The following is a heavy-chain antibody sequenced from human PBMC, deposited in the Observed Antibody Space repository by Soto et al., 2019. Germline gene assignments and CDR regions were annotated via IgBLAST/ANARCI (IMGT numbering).Heavy chain of an antibody. D-gene: IGHD2-15*01. V-gene: IGHV1-2*04. J-gene: IGHJ3*02. CDR3: ARGYCSGGSCYSDDAFDI. CDR1: GDTFTGYY. Sequence: GASVKVSCKASGDTFTGYYMHWVRQAHGQGLEWMGWINPNSGSTNYAQKFQGWVTMTRDTSISTAYMELSRLRSDDTAVYYCARGYCSGGSCYSDDAFDIWGQGTMVTVSS. CDR2: INPNSGST.